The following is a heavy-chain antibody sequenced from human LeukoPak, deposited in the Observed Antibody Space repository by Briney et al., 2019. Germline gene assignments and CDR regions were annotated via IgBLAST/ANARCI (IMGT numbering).Heavy chain of an antibody. V-gene: IGHV1-69*04. D-gene: IGHD1-1*01. Sequence: SVKVSCKASGGTFSTYAISWVRQAPGQGLEWMGRIIPILNIINYAQKFQGRVTITADKSTSTAYMELSSLRSEDTAVYFCAGDKTGTTAFDIWGQGTMVTVSS. J-gene: IGHJ3*02. CDR1: GGTFSTYA. CDR3: AGDKTGTTAFDI. CDR2: IIPILNII.